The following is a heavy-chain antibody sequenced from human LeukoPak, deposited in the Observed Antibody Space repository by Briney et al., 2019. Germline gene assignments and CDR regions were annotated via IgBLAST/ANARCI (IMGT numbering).Heavy chain of an antibody. D-gene: IGHD3-10*01. Sequence: PGGSLRLSCAASGFTFSDYYMSWIRQAPGKGLEWVSYISSSGSTIYHADSVKGRFTISRDNAKNSLYLQMNSLRAEDTAVYYCAKERQVRGVIAFDYWGQGTLVTVSS. CDR3: AKERQVRGVIAFDY. V-gene: IGHV3-11*04. CDR1: GFTFSDYY. CDR2: ISSSGSTI. J-gene: IGHJ4*02.